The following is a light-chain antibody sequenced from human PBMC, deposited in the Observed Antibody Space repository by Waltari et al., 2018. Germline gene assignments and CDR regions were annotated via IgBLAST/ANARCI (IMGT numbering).Light chain of an antibody. Sequence: QSALTQPASVSGSPGQSITISCTGTSSDVGSYNLVSWYQQPPGKAPKLLIYEVTKRPSGIFTRFSGSKSGNTASLTISGLQAEDEADYYCCSYAGRTTHVFGTGTKVTVL. CDR2: EVT. CDR3: CSYAGRTTHV. J-gene: IGLJ1*01. CDR1: SSDVGSYNL. V-gene: IGLV2-23*02.